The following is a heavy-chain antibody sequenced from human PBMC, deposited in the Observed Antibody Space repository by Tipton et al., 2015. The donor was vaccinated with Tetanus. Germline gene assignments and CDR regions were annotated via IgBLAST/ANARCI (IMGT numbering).Heavy chain of an antibody. V-gene: IGHV4-59*01. CDR1: GGSFSTYY. Sequence: TLSLTCTVSGGSFSTYYWNWIRQPPGKGLEWLGYVYSGGSPYYNPSLKSRVTISLATSKNQFSLKLSSVTAADTAMYFCARASSSGFYNWFDPWGQGTLVTVSS. J-gene: IGHJ5*02. CDR2: VYSGGSP. D-gene: IGHD3-22*01. CDR3: ARASSSGFYNWFDP.